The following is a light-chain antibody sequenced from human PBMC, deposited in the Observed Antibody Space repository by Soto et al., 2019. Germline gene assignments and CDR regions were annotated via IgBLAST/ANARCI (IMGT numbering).Light chain of an antibody. CDR1: QSVSSNY. V-gene: IGKV3-20*01. CDR3: QQCGSSPLT. CDR2: GAS. Sequence: EIVLTQSPGTLSLSPGERATLSCRASQSVSSNYLSWYQQKPGQAPMLLIYGASGRATGIPDRFSGSGSGTDFTLTISRLEPEDFAVYYCQQCGSSPLTFGGGTKVEIK. J-gene: IGKJ4*01.